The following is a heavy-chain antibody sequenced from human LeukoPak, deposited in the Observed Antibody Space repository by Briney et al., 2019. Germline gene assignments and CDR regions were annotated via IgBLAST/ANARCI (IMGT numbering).Heavy chain of an antibody. CDR3: ARVTPPYYDGDAFDI. V-gene: IGHV1-18*01. Sequence: ASVKVSCKASGYTFTSYGISWVRQAPGQGLEWMGWISAYSGNTNYAQKLQGRVTMTTDTSTSTAYMELRSLRSDDTAVYYCARVTPPYYDGDAFDIWGQGTMVTVSS. D-gene: IGHD3-22*01. CDR2: ISAYSGNT. CDR1: GYTFTSYG. J-gene: IGHJ3*02.